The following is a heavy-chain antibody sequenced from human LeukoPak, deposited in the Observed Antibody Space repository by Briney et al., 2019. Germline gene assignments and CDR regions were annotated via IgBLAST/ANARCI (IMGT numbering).Heavy chain of an antibody. CDR1: GYTFTSYG. D-gene: IGHD2-15*01. V-gene: IGHV1-18*01. CDR2: ISAYNGNT. J-gene: IGHJ5*02. CDR3: ARDGPYCSGGSCWVTNWFDP. Sequence: ASVKVSCKASGYTFTSYGISWVRQAPGQGPEWMGWISAYNGNTNYAQKLQGRVTMTTDTSTSTAYMELRSLRSDDTAVYSCARDGPYCSGGSCWVTNWFDPWGQGTLVTVSS.